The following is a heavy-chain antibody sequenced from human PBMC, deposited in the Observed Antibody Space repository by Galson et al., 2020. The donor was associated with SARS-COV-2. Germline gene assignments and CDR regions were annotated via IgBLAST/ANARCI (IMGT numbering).Heavy chain of an antibody. CDR3: ARGGEWELPYYFDY. CDR1: GFTFSTYV. CDR2: ISSDGSNS. V-gene: IGHV3-30*04. J-gene: IGHJ4*02. Sequence: GGSLRLSCAASGFTFSTYVMHWVRQAPAKGPEWVAVISSDGSNSFYADSLTGRFTISRDNSKSTLYLQMNSLRAEDTAVYYCARGGEWELPYYFDYWGQGTLVTVSS. D-gene: IGHD1-26*01.